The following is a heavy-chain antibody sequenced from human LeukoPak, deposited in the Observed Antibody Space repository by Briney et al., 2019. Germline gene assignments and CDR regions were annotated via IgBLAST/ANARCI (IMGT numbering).Heavy chain of an antibody. CDR1: GVSISSGDYY. Sequence: SQTLSLTCTVSGVSISSGDYYWSWIRQPPGKGLEWIGYIYYSGSTNYNPSLKSRVTISVDKSKNQFSLKLSSVTAADTAVYYCARTADYAPFDIWGQGTMVTVSS. J-gene: IGHJ3*02. CDR2: IYYSGST. CDR3: ARTADYAPFDI. D-gene: IGHD4-17*01. V-gene: IGHV4-30-4*01.